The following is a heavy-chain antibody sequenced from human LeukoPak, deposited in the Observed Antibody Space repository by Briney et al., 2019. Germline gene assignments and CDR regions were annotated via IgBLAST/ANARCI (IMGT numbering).Heavy chain of an antibody. CDR1: VGTFSSYA. CDR3: AREAGRVGAGDY. CDR2: IIPIFGTA. J-gene: IGHJ4*02. V-gene: IGHV1-69*06. Sequence: ASVKVSCKASVGTFSSYAISWVRQAPGQGLEWMGRIIPIFGTANYAQKFQGRVTITADKSTSTAYMELSSLRSEDTAVYYCAREAGRVGAGDYWGQGTLVTVSS. D-gene: IGHD1-26*01.